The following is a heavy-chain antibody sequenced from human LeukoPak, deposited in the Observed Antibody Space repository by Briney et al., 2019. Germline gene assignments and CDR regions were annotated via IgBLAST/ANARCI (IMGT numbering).Heavy chain of an antibody. V-gene: IGHV1-69*05. Sequence: SVKVSCKASGGTFSSYAISWVRQAPGQGLEWMGGIIPIFGTANYAQKLQGRVTMTTDTSTSTAYMELRSLRSDDTAVYYCARDGYCSGGSCYSYNWFDPWGQGTLVTVSS. CDR3: ARDGYCSGGSCYSYNWFDP. CDR1: GGTFSSYA. J-gene: IGHJ5*02. D-gene: IGHD2-15*01. CDR2: IIPIFGTA.